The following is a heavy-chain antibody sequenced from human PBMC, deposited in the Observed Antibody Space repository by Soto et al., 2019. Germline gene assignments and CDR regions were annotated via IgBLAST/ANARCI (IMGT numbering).Heavy chain of an antibody. J-gene: IGHJ5*02. CDR1: GGSISSGGYY. D-gene: IGHD6-6*01. CDR3: ARDIWQLAQRGGNWFDP. V-gene: IGHV4-31*03. Sequence: LSLTCTVSGGSISSGGYYWSWIRQHPGKGLEWIGYIYYSGSTYYNPSLKSRVTISVDTSKNQFSLKLSSVTAADTAVYYCARDIWQLAQRGGNWFDPWGQGTLVTVSS. CDR2: IYYSGST.